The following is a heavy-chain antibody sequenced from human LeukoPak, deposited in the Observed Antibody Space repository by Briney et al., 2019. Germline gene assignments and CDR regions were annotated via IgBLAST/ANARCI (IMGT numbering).Heavy chain of an antibody. D-gene: IGHD2-2*01. CDR3: AKLQTAVVPAATLAFDS. CDR1: GFSFRDAW. Sequence: NPGGSLRLSCVASGFSFRDAWMNWVRQAPGKGLEWVGRVKRSYDGLTTDYAAPVKGRFSISRDDSQSTLYLQMNSLRVEDTAVYYCAKLQTAVVPAATLAFDSWGQGTLVAVSS. V-gene: IGHV3-15*01. CDR2: VKRSYDGLTT. J-gene: IGHJ4*02.